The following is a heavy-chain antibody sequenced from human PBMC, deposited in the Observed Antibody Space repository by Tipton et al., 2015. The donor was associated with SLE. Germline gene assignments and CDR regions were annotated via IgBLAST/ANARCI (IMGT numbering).Heavy chain of an antibody. D-gene: IGHD3-10*01. CDR1: DGSISSSNW. CDR3: ARDSIIFRGVGGFDY. Sequence: TLSLTCSVSDGSISSSNWWSWVRQPPGKGLEWIGEIYHSGNTNYNPSLKSRVTISVDKSKNQLSLKLSSVTAADTAVYYCARDSIIFRGVGGFDYWGQGTLVTVSS. V-gene: IGHV4-4*02. J-gene: IGHJ4*02. CDR2: IYHSGNT.